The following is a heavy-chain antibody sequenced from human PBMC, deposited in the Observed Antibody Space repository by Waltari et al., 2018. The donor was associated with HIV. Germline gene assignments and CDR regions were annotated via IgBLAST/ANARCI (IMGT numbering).Heavy chain of an antibody. Sequence: EVQLLESGGDLVQPGGSLSLSCAGSGFTFTTYAMAWVRQAPGKGPEWVSGIYGSGGRAYYSDSVRGRFTISRDDSKNTLYLQMNSLRTEDAAVYYCAKGRLTTTSFDYWGQGTLVTVSS. CDR3: AKGRLTTTSFDY. CDR1: GFTFTTYA. V-gene: IGHV3-23*01. CDR2: IYGSGGRA. D-gene: IGHD4-17*01. J-gene: IGHJ4*02.